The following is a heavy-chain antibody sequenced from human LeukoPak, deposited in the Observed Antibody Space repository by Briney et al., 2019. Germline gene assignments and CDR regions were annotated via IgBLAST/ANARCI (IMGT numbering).Heavy chain of an antibody. D-gene: IGHD2-2*01. J-gene: IGHJ5*02. CDR3: AREYCSSTSCYAGWFDP. V-gene: IGHV1-18*01. Sequence: ASVKVSFKASGYTFTSYGISWVRQAPGQGLEWMGWISAYNGNTNYAQKLQGRVTMTTDTSTSTAYMELRSLRSDDTAVYYCAREYCSSTSCYAGWFDPWGQGTVVSVCS. CDR2: ISAYNGNT. CDR1: GYTFTSYG.